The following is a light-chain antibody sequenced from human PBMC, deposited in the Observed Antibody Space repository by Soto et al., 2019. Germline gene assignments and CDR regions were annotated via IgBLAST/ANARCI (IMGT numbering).Light chain of an antibody. CDR1: SSDVGGYDY. J-gene: IGLJ1*01. Sequence: QSVLTQPASVSGSPGQSITVSCTGTSSDVGGYDYVSWYQLHPGKAPKLMVFEVSNRPSGVSYRFSGSKSGNTASLTISGLQAEDEADYFCSSYSSRTAYLSGTGTKVTVL. V-gene: IGLV2-14*01. CDR2: EVS. CDR3: SSYSSRTAYL.